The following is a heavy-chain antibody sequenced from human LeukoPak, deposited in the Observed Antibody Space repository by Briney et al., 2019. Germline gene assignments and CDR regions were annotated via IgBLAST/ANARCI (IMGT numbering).Heavy chain of an antibody. D-gene: IGHD2-2*01. J-gene: IGHJ5*02. CDR1: GFTFSSYE. CDR3: ARRRERGYCSSTSCRSPWFDP. CDR2: INHSGST. V-gene: IGHV4-34*01. Sequence: GSLRLSCAASGFTFSSYEMNWVRQPPGKGLEWIGEINHSGSTNYNPSLKSRVTISVDTSKNQFSLKLSSVTAADTAVYYCARRRERGYCSSTSCRSPWFDPWGQGTLVTVSS.